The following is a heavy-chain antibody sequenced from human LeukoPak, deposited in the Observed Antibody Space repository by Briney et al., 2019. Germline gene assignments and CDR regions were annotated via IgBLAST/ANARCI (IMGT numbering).Heavy chain of an antibody. J-gene: IGHJ4*02. CDR1: GLTFSSYG. D-gene: IGHD6-19*01. CDR3: AKDLRTGSSGWTGLDY. CDR2: ISYDGSNK. V-gene: IGHV3-30*18. Sequence: PGGSLRLSCAASGLTFSSYGMHWVRQAPGKGLEWVAVISYDGSNKYYADSVKGRFTISRDNAKNSLYLQMNSLRAEDTAVYYCAKDLRTGSSGWTGLDYWGQGTLVTVSS.